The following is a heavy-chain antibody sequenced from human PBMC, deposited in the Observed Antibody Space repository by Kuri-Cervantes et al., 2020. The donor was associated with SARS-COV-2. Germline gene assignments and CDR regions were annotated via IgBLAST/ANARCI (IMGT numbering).Heavy chain of an antibody. CDR1: GIIFSHYG. CDR3: AKEIGTRSTNFVTYDY. Sequence: GESLKISCAASGIIFSHYGMHWVRQSSGKGLEWVAFTSYDGSNAYYADSVRGRFTVSRNNSKKTLSLQMNGLRAQDTAVYYCAKEIGTRSTNFVTYDYWGQGDLVTVSS. D-gene: IGHD2/OR15-2a*01. V-gene: IGHV3-30*18. CDR2: TSYDGSNA. J-gene: IGHJ4*02.